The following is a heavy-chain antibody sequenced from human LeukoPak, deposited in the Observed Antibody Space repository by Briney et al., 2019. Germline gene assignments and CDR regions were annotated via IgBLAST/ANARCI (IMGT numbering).Heavy chain of an antibody. Sequence: GGSLRLSCAASGFTVSSNYMSWVRQAPGKGLEWVSIIYSGGSTYYADSVKGRFTISRDNSKNTVYLQMNSLRAEDTAVYYCAREARGYCSSTSCYNYYYYYMDVWGKGTTVTVSS. CDR1: GFTVSSNY. J-gene: IGHJ6*03. D-gene: IGHD2-2*02. CDR2: IYSGGST. V-gene: IGHV3-53*05. CDR3: AREARGYCSSTSCYNYYYYYMDV.